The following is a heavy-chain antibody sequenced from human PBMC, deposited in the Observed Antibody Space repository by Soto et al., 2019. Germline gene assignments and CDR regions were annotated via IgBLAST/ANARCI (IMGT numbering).Heavy chain of an antibody. CDR3: ARQIYDSDTGPNFQYYFDS. J-gene: IGHJ4*02. CDR2: IDPSDSQT. D-gene: IGHD3-22*01. V-gene: IGHV5-10-1*01. Sequence: GSLKISCKGSGYSFAGYWITWVRQKPGKGLEWMGRIDPSDSQTYYSPSFRGHVTISVTKSITTVFLQWSSLRASDTAMYYCARQIYDSDTGPNFQYYFDSWCQGTPLTVST. CDR1: GYSFAGYW.